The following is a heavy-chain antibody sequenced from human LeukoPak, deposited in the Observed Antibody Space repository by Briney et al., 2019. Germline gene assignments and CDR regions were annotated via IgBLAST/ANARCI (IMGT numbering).Heavy chain of an antibody. CDR3: ARNYYDSSGYYYHRAFDI. D-gene: IGHD3-22*01. CDR2: IYYSGST. CDR1: GGSFSGYY. Sequence: SETLSLTCAVYGGSFSGYYWSWIRQPPGKGLEWIGYIYYSGSTNYNPSLKSRVTISVDTSKNQFSLKLSSVTAADTAVYYCARNYYDSSGYYYHRAFDIWGQGTMVTVSS. J-gene: IGHJ3*02. V-gene: IGHV4-59*01.